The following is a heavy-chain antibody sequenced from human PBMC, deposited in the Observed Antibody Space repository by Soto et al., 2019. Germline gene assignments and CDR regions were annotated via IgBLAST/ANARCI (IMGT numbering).Heavy chain of an antibody. CDR1: GYAFSSYA. Sequence: QVQLVQSGAEEKQPGASVRVSCKASGYAFSSYAMHWVRQAPGQRLEWMGWINIGSGNTEYSQNFQDRITITRDTSASTVYMELSSLRSEDTAVFYCASDGGDCGYRLTYYYYIGMDVWGQGTTVTVSS. V-gene: IGHV1-3*05. CDR3: ASDGGDCGYRLTYYYYIGMDV. CDR2: INIGSGNT. J-gene: IGHJ6*02. D-gene: IGHD2-21*02.